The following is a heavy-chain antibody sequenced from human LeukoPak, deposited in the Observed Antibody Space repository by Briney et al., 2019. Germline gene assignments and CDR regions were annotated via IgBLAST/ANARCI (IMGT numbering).Heavy chain of an antibody. CDR2: LYSDGNT. J-gene: IGHJ4*02. V-gene: IGHV3-53*01. Sequence: GVSLRLSCAASGFTVITNDMTWVRQAPGKGLEWVSVLYSDGNTKYADSVQGRFTISRDNSKNTLYLEMNSLSPDDTAVYYCARGVEPLAANTLAYWGQGTLVIVSS. CDR3: ARGVEPLAANTLAY. CDR1: GFTVITND. D-gene: IGHD1-14*01.